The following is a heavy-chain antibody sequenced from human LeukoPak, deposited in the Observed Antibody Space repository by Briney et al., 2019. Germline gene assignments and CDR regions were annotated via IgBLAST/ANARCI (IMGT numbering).Heavy chain of an antibody. J-gene: IGHJ4*02. D-gene: IGHD6-19*01. CDR3: ARARQWGGFDY. Sequence: PSETLSLTCAVYGVSFSGYYWSWIRQPPGKGLEWIGEINHSGSTNYNPSLKSRVTISVDTSKNQFSLKLSSVTAADTAVYYCARARQWGGFDYWGQGTLVTVSS. CDR1: GVSFSGYY. V-gene: IGHV4-34*01. CDR2: INHSGST.